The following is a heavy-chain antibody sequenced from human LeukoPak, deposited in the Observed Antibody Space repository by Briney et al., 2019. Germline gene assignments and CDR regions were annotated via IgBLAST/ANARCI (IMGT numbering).Heavy chain of an antibody. Sequence: ASVKVSCKASGYTFTSYAMNWVRQAPGQGLEWMGWINTNTGNPTYAQGFTGRFVFSLDTSVSTAYLQISSLKAEDTAVYYCASEGNLARDGYNYLGYWGQGTLVTVSS. CDR1: GYTFTSYA. J-gene: IGHJ4*02. CDR3: ASEGNLARDGYNYLGY. CDR2: INTNTGNP. D-gene: IGHD5-24*01. V-gene: IGHV7-4-1*02.